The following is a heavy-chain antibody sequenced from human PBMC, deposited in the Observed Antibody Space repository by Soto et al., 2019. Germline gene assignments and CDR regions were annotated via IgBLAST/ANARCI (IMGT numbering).Heavy chain of an antibody. CDR2: ISFDGSNQ. V-gene: IGHV3-30*18. D-gene: IGHD3-22*01. CDR3: AKVIQYYYDSSGPGAFDI. Sequence: GGSLRLSCAASGFTFSSFGMHWVRQAPGKGLECVAFISFDGSNQYYVDSVRGRFIISRDNSKNTLYLQMNSLRAEDTAVYYCAKVIQYYYDSSGPGAFDIWGQGTMVT. CDR1: GFTFSSFG. J-gene: IGHJ3*02.